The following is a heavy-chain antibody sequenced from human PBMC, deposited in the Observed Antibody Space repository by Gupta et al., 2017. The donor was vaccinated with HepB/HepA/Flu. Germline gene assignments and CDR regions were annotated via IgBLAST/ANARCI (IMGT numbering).Heavy chain of an antibody. Sequence: QVQLVQSGAEVRKPGASVKVSCQTSGYAFTGFYIHWVRQAPGQGLEWMGWMNSNTGDGNYAQKFQGRVTMARDTSIGTAFMELNSLISDDTAVYYCARGRGSMVRGVFLTQGWYYLDYWGQGTLVTVSS. J-gene: IGHJ4*02. V-gene: IGHV1-2*02. D-gene: IGHD3-10*01. CDR2: MNSNTGDG. CDR1: GYAFTGFY. CDR3: ARGRGSMVRGVFLTQGWYYLDY.